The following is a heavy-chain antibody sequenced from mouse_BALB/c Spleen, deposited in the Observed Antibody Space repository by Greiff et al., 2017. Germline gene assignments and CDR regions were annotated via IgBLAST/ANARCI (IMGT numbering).Heavy chain of an antibody. Sequence: EVMLVESGGGLVKPGGSLKLSCAASGFTFSSYAMSWVRQSPEKRLEWVAEISSGGSYTYYPDTVTGRFTISRDNAKNTLYLEMSSLRSEDTAMYYCVITTVVAKDWFAYWGQGTLVTVSA. CDR2: ISSGGSYT. CDR3: VITTVVAKDWFAY. J-gene: IGHJ3*01. V-gene: IGHV5-9-4*01. D-gene: IGHD1-1*01. CDR1: GFTFSSYA.